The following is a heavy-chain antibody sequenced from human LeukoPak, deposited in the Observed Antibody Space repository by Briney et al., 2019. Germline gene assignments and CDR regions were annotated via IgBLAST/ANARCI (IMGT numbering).Heavy chain of an antibody. D-gene: IGHD1-1*01. V-gene: IGHV1-3*01. Sequence: ASVKVSCKASGYAFTSYAMHWVRQAPGQRLEWMGWINAGNGNTKYSQKFQGRVTITRDTSASTAYMELSSLRSEDTAVYYCARGDQAPWNDGDGVLYWGQGTLVTVSS. CDR2: INAGNGNT. CDR1: GYAFTSYA. J-gene: IGHJ4*02. CDR3: ARGDQAPWNDGDGVLY.